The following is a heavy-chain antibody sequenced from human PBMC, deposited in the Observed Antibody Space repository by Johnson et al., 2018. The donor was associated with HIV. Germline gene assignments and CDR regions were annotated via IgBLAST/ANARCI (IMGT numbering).Heavy chain of an antibody. J-gene: IGHJ3*02. Sequence: VQLVESRGVLVQPGGSLRLSCAASGFTVSSNEMSWVRQAPGKGLEWVASISGGSTYYADSRKGRFTITRDNAKNSLYLQMNSLRAEDTALYYCARANSYGVFDIWGQGTMVTVSS. D-gene: IGHD5-18*01. V-gene: IGHV3-38-3*01. CDR2: ISGGST. CDR1: GFTVSSNE. CDR3: ARANSYGVFDI.